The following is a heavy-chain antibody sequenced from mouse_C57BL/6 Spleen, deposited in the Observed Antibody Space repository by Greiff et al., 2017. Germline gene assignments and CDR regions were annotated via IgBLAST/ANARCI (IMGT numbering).Heavy chain of an antibody. CDR1: GFTFTDYY. V-gene: IGHV7-3*01. CDR2: IRNKANGYTT. D-gene: IGHD2-12*01. Sequence: EVQLVESGGGLVQPGGSLCLSCAASGFTFTDYYMSWVRQPPGKALEWLGFIRNKANGYTTEYSASVKGRFTISRTNSQSILYLQMNALRAEDRATYYCARYKLLPILDYWGQGTTLTVSS. CDR3: ARYKLLPILDY. J-gene: IGHJ2*01.